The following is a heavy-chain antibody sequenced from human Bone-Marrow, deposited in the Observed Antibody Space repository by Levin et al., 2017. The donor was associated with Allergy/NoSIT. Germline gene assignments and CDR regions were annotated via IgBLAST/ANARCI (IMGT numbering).Heavy chain of an antibody. Sequence: EASVKVSCAASGFTFGSTHMNWVRQAPGKGLEWVSFIGSSGSPTYYGDSVRGRFIVSRDNDKSAVYLQMNSLRDDDTAVYFCASGVVITNYFYYAMDVWGQGTTVTVSS. CDR3: ASGVVITNYFYYAMDV. CDR2: IGSSGSPT. D-gene: IGHD2-21*01. J-gene: IGHJ6*02. CDR1: GFTFGSTH. V-gene: IGHV3-48*02.